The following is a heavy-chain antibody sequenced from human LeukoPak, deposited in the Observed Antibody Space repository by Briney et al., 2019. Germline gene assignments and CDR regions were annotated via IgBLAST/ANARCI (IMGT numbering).Heavy chain of an antibody. Sequence: SETLSLTCTVSGGSISSDYYWGWIRQPPGKGLEWIGTIYHSGSTYYNPSLKSRVTISVDTSKNQFSLKLSSVTAADTALYYCARDRGKQLWSPYYFDYWGQGTLVTVSS. CDR1: GGSISSDYY. V-gene: IGHV4-38-2*02. J-gene: IGHJ4*02. D-gene: IGHD5-18*01. CDR3: ARDRGKQLWSPYYFDY. CDR2: IYHSGST.